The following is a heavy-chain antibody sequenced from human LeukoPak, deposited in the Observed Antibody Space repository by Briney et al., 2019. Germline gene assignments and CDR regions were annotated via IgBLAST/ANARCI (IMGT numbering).Heavy chain of an antibody. CDR2: ISYDGSNK. CDR1: GFTFSSYG. CDR3: AKAASNWFDP. Sequence: GGSLRLSCAASGFTFSSYGIHWVRRAPGKGLEWVAVISYDGSNKFYADSVKGRFTISRDNSNNTLYLQMDSLRVEDTAVYYCAKAASNWFDPWGQGTLVTVSS. J-gene: IGHJ5*02. V-gene: IGHV3-30*18. D-gene: IGHD6-25*01.